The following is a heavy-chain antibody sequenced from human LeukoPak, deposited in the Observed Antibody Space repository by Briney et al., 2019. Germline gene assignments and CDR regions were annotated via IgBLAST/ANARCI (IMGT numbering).Heavy chain of an antibody. CDR1: GGSISSGGYY. J-gene: IGHJ5*02. CDR3: AGVRSIAPYCSSTSCFRWFDP. D-gene: IGHD2-2*01. Sequence: SETLSLTCTVSGGSISSGGYYWSWIRQHPGKGLEWIGYIYYRGSTYYNPSLKSRVTISVDTSKDQFSLKLSSVTAADTAVYYCAGVRSIAPYCSSTSCFRWFDPWGQGTLVTVSS. CDR2: IYYRGST. V-gene: IGHV4-31*03.